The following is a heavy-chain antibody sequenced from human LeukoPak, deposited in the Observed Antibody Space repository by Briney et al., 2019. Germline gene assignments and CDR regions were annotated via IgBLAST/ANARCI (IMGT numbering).Heavy chain of an antibody. CDR3: TSQTYKGSARYYSDY. V-gene: IGHV3-23*01. CDR1: GFTFSSYT. Sequence: GGSLRLSCATSGFTFSSYTMTWVRQSPGKGLEWVSIINPSGGATLYADSVKGRFTVFRDNSRNTLFLQMQGLRAEDTAVYYCTSQTYKGSARYYSDYWGQGTLVTVSS. CDR2: INPSGGAT. J-gene: IGHJ4*02. D-gene: IGHD1-1*01.